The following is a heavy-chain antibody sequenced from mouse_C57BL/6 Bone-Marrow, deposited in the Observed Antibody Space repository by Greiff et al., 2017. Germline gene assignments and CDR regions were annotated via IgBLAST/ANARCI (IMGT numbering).Heavy chain of an antibody. Sequence: QVQLQQPGAELVKPGASVKLSCKASGYTFTSYWMHWVKQRPGQGLEWIGMIHPNSGSTNYNEKFKSKATLTVDKSSSTAYMQLSSLTSEDSAVYYCARRDYYYGSSEGYFDVWGTGTTVTVAS. CDR2: IHPNSGST. V-gene: IGHV1-64*01. CDR3: ARRDYYYGSSEGYFDV. J-gene: IGHJ1*03. D-gene: IGHD1-1*01. CDR1: GYTFTSYW.